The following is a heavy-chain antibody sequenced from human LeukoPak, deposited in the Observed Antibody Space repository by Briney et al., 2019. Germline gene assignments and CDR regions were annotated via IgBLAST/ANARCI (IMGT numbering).Heavy chain of an antibody. V-gene: IGHV3-23*01. Sequence: GGSLRLSCAASGFTFSSYAMSWVRQAPGKGLEWVSAISGSGGSTYYADSVKGRFTISRDNSKNTLYLQMNSLRAEDTALYYCAIAGNQWLADIEYWGQGALVTVSS. J-gene: IGHJ4*02. CDR3: AIAGNQWLADIEY. CDR1: GFTFSSYA. D-gene: IGHD6-19*01. CDR2: ISGSGGST.